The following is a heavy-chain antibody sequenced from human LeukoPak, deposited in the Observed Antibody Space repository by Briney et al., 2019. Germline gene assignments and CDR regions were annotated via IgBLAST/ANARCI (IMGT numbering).Heavy chain of an antibody. Sequence: SETLSLTCAVSGYSISSGYYWGWIRQPPGKGLEWIGSIYHSGSTYYNPSLKSRVTISVDTSKNQFSLKLSSVTAADTAVYYCAGDPGRYFDWLLIPDAFDIWGQGTMVTVSS. CDR1: GYSISSGYY. CDR3: AGDPGRYFDWLLIPDAFDI. D-gene: IGHD3-9*01. CDR2: IYHSGST. J-gene: IGHJ3*02. V-gene: IGHV4-38-2*02.